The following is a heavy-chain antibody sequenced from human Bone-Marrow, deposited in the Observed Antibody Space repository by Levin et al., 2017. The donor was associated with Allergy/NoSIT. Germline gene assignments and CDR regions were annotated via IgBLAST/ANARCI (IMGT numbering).Heavy chain of an antibody. D-gene: IGHD4-17*01. Sequence: GGSLRLSCAASGFTFSSYGMHWVRQAPGKGLEWVAVIWYDGSNKYYADSVKGRFTISRDNSKNTLYLQMNSLRAEDTAVYYCARDMATVTSIYDYDGMDGWGQGTTVTVSS. J-gene: IGHJ6*02. CDR1: GFTFSSYG. V-gene: IGHV3-33*01. CDR3: ARDMATVTSIYDYDGMDG. CDR2: IWYDGSNK.